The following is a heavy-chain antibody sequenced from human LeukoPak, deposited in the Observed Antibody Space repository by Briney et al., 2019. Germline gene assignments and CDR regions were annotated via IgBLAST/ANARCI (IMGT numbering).Heavy chain of an antibody. CDR1: GGSFSGYY. J-gene: IGHJ4*02. V-gene: IGHV4-34*01. D-gene: IGHD3-3*01. Sequence: SETLSLTCAVYGGSFSGYYWSWIRQPPGKGLEWIGEINHSGSTNYNPSLKSRVTISVDTSKNQFSLRLSSVTAADTAVYYCARDRSDYDFWSGYSCDYWGQGTLVTVSS. CDR2: INHSGST. CDR3: ARDRSDYDFWSGYSCDY.